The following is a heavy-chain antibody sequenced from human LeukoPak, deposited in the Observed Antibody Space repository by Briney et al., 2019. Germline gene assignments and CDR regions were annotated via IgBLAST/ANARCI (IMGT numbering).Heavy chain of an antibody. CDR1: GFTFTSSA. V-gene: IGHV1-58*02. Sequence: SVKVSCKASGFTFTSSAMQWVRQARGQRLEWIGWIVVGSGNTNYAQKFQERVTITREMSTSTAYMELSSLRSEDTAVYYCVVVPAVGDAFDIWGQGTMVTVSS. CDR2: IVVGSGNT. J-gene: IGHJ3*02. CDR3: VVVPAVGDAFDI. D-gene: IGHD2-2*01.